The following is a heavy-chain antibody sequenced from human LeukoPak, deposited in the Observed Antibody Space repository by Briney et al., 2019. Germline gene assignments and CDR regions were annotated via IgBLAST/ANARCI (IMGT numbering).Heavy chain of an antibody. CDR2: IYSGGST. Sequence: GSLRLSCAASGFSVSSNHMSWVRQAPGKGLEWVSLIYSGGSTYYADSVRGRFTISRDNSKNTLYLQMNSLRAEDTAVYYCAKDGVLPTAPSTLLYYYGMDVWGQGTTVIVSS. V-gene: IGHV3-53*01. CDR1: GFSVSSNH. J-gene: IGHJ6*02. CDR3: AKDGVLPTAPSTLLYYYGMDV. D-gene: IGHD2-2*01.